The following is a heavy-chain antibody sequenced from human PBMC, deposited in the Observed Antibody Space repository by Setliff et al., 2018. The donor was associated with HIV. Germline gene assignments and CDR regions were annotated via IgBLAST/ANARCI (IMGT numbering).Heavy chain of an antibody. Sequence: SETLSLTCAVYGGSFSGYHWNWIRQFPGKGLEWIGEINHTGNTQYNPSLKRRVTMSEETSKNQFTLKLKSVTAAETAIYFCARGKGGLVGPAEFDYWGPGTLVTVSS. CDR1: GGSFSGYH. CDR3: ARGKGGLVGPAEFDY. D-gene: IGHD1-26*01. V-gene: IGHV4-34*01. CDR2: INHTGNT. J-gene: IGHJ4*02.